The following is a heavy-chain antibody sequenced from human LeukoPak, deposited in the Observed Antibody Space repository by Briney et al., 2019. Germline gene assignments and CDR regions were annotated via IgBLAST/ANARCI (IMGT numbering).Heavy chain of an antibody. V-gene: IGHV1-46*01. D-gene: IGHD1-26*01. J-gene: IGHJ3*02. CDR3: ARVPVGASWLDAFDI. Sequence: ASVKVSCKASGYTFTSYYIHWVRQAPGQGLEWMGIINPSGESTSHAQKFQGRVTMTSDTSTSTVYMELSSLRSEDTAVYYCARVPVGASWLDAFDIWGQGTMVTVSS. CDR1: GYTFTSYY. CDR2: INPSGEST.